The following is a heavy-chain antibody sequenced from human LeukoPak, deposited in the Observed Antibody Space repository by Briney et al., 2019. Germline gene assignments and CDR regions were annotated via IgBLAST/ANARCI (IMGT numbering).Heavy chain of an antibody. Sequence: GGSLRLSCAASGFTFSDYYMSWIRQAPGKGLEWVSYISSSGSTIYYADSVKDRFTISRDNSKNTLYLQMNSLRPEDAAVYYCAKEEGNSGSYSDWGQGTLVTVSS. D-gene: IGHD1-26*01. CDR2: ISSSGSTI. J-gene: IGHJ4*02. CDR3: AKEEGNSGSYSD. V-gene: IGHV3-11*04. CDR1: GFTFSDYY.